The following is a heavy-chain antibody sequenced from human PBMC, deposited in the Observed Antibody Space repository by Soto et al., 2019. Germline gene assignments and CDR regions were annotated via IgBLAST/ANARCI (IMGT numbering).Heavy chain of an antibody. J-gene: IGHJ6*02. Sequence: GGSLRLSCAASGFTVISNYISWGRQSPFKWLEWVSVIYSGGSTYYADSVKGRFTISRDNSKNTLYLQMSSLRAEDTAVYYCARDQRRIAAAGTYYYYGMDVWGQGTTVTVSS. D-gene: IGHD6-13*01. CDR2: IYSGGST. V-gene: IGHV3-53*01. CDR1: GFTVISNY. CDR3: ARDQRRIAAAGTYYYYGMDV.